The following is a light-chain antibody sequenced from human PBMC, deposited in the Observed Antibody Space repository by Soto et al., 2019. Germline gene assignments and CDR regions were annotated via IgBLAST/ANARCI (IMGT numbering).Light chain of an antibody. CDR3: CSYGGRVNLV. V-gene: IGLV2-14*01. J-gene: IGLJ2*01. CDR2: EVT. Sequence: QSVLTQSASVSGSPGQSITISCTGTSSDVGAYSYVSWYQQYPGKAPKLIIHEVTNRPSGVSNRFSGSKSGNTASLTISGLQTEDEADYYCCSYGGRVNLVFGGGTQLTVL. CDR1: SSDVGAYSY.